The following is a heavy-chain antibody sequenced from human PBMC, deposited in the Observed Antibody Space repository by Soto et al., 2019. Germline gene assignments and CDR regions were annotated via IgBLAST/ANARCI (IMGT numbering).Heavy chain of an antibody. V-gene: IGHV3-30*18. CDR3: AKAQLRFLEWLADYFDY. CDR2: ISYDGSNK. CDR1: GFTFSSYG. J-gene: IGHJ4*02. D-gene: IGHD3-3*01. Sequence: PGGSLRLSCAASGFTFSSYGMHWVRQAPGKGLEWVAVISYDGSNKYYADSVKGRFTISRDNSKNTLYLQMNSLRAEDTAVYYCAKAQLRFLEWLADYFDYWGQGTLVTVSS.